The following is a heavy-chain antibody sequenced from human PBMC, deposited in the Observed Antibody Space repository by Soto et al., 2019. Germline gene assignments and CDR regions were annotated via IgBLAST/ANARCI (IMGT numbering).Heavy chain of an antibody. CDR3: ARDHLEGNWFDP. J-gene: IGHJ5*02. CDR2: IYHSGST. Sequence: QLQLQESGSGLVRPSQTLSLTCAVSGGSISSGGYSWNWIRQPPGKGLEWIGYIYHSGSTLYNPSLTRPVXXXVXXSKNQFSLKLSSVTAADTAVYYCARDHLEGNWFDPWGQGTLVTVSS. V-gene: IGHV4-30-2*01. CDR1: GGSISSGGYS.